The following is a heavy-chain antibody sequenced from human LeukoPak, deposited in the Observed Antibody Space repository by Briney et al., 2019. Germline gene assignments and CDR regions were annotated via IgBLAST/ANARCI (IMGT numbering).Heavy chain of an antibody. CDR3: ASPPDSSSWHDLDY. J-gene: IGHJ4*02. D-gene: IGHD6-13*01. CDR1: GFTFSSYG. Sequence: GGSLRLSCAASGFTFSSYGMHWVRQAPGKGLEWVAVISYDGSNKYYADSVKGRFAISRDNSKNTLYLQMNSLRAEDTAVYYCASPPDSSSWHDLDYWGQGTLVTVSS. V-gene: IGHV3-30*03. CDR2: ISYDGSNK.